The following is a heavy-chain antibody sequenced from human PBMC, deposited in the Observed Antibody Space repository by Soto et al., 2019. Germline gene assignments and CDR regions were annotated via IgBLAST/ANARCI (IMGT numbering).Heavy chain of an antibody. CDR1: GFTFSSYA. CDR3: ASLLRFLEWFGKYGMDV. V-gene: IGHV3-30-3*01. D-gene: IGHD3-3*01. J-gene: IGHJ6*02. CDR2: ISYDGSNK. Sequence: PGGSLRLSCAASGFTFSSYAMHWVRQAPGKWLEWVAVISYDGSNKYYADSVKGRFTISRDNSKNTLYLQMNSLRAEDTAVYYCASLLRFLEWFGKYGMDVWGQGXTVTVYS.